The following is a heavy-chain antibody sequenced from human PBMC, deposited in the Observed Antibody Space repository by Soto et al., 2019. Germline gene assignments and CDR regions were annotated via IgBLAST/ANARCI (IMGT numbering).Heavy chain of an antibody. CDR3: ARVQNYGDYRYYYYYYMDV. Sequence: SETLSLTCTVSGDSISSYYWSWIRQPPGKGLEWIGYIYYSGSTNYNPSLKSRVTISVDTSKNQFSLKLSSVTAADTAVYYCARVQNYGDYRYYYYYYMDVWGKGTTVTVSS. CDR2: IYYSGST. D-gene: IGHD4-17*01. J-gene: IGHJ6*03. V-gene: IGHV4-59*01. CDR1: GDSISSYY.